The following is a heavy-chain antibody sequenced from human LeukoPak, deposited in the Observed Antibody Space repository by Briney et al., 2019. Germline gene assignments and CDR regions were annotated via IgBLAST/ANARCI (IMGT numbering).Heavy chain of an antibody. D-gene: IGHD2-15*01. CDR3: ARSGGTRFFDY. Sequence: SETLSLTCTVSGGSITTYYWSWIRQPPGKGLEWFGCISDSGSTTYNPSLNGRVTTSLDTSNNQFSLRLTSVTAADTAVYYCARSGGTRFFDYWGQGILVTVSS. J-gene: IGHJ4*02. CDR2: ISDSGST. V-gene: IGHV4-59*01. CDR1: GGSITTYY.